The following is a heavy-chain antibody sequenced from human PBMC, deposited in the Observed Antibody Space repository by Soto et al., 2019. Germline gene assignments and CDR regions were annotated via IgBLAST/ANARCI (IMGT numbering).Heavy chain of an antibody. V-gene: IGHV3-43*01. CDR1: GFTFDDYT. J-gene: IGHJ4*02. CDR3: AKESGVSSGYYYRYFDY. CDR2: ISWDGGST. D-gene: IGHD3-22*01. Sequence: PVGSLRLSCAASGFTFDDYTMHWVRQAPGKGLEWVSLISWDGGSTYYADSVKGRFTISRDNSKNSLYLQMNSLRTEDTALYYCAKESGVSSGYYYRYFDYWGQGTLVTVSS.